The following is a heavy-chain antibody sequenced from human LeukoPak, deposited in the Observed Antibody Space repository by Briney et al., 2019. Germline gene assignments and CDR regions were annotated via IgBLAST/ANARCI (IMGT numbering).Heavy chain of an antibody. J-gene: IGHJ4*02. CDR3: ARESKSYDGSGFYHDS. D-gene: IGHD3-22*01. Sequence: PSETLSLTCSVSGDSISNYFWSWIRLPAGKGLEWIGRIYTSGSTDYNPSLKSRVTMSVDTSKNQFSLKLWSVTAADTAVYYCARESKSYDGSGFYHDSWGQGTLVTVSS. CDR1: GDSISNYF. CDR2: IYTSGST. V-gene: IGHV4-4*07.